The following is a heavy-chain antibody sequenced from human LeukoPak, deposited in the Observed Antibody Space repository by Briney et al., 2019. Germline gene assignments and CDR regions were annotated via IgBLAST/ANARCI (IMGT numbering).Heavy chain of an antibody. CDR3: ATGSSGARGYFDY. CDR1: GYTFTSYY. J-gene: IGHJ4*02. D-gene: IGHD6-6*01. Sequence: ASVKVSCKASGYTFTSYYMHWVRQAPGQGLEWMGIINPSGGSTSYAQKFQGRVTMTEDTSTDTAYMELSSLRSEDTAVHYCATGSSGARGYFDYWGQGTLVTVSS. CDR2: INPSGGST. V-gene: IGHV1-46*01.